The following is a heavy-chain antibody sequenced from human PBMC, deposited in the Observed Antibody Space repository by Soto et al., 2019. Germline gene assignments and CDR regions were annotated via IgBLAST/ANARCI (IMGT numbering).Heavy chain of an antibody. Sequence: SETLSLTCTVSGGSISSSSYYWGWIRQPPGKGLEWIGSIYYSGSTYYNPSLKSRVTISVDTSKNQFSLKLSSVTAADTAVYYCARHATREDYDFWSGYYRDYYYYGMDVWGQGTTVTVSS. V-gene: IGHV4-39*01. J-gene: IGHJ6*02. CDR2: IYYSGST. CDR3: ARHATREDYDFWSGYYRDYYYYGMDV. D-gene: IGHD3-3*01. CDR1: GGSISSSSYY.